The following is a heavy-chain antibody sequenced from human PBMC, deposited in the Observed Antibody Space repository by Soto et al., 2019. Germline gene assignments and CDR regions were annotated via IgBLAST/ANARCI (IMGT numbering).Heavy chain of an antibody. CDR1: GGSISSGTSY. D-gene: IGHD5-18*01. J-gene: IGHJ4*02. V-gene: IGHV4-31*03. CDR2: IYFTGTT. CDR3: ASIPRRGYSYGSDY. Sequence: QVQLQESGPGLVKPSQTLSLTCNVSGGSISSGTSYWTWIRPHPGEGLEWIGHIYFTGTTYSNPSLRSRLTISVDTSKNQFSLKLTSVTAADTATYYCASIPRRGYSYGSDYWGLGTLVTVSS.